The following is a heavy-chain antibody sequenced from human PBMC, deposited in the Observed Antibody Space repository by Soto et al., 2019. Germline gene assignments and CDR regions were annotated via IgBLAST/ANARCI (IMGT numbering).Heavy chain of an antibody. Sequence: QVQLVQSGAAVKKPGASVKVSCKASGYTFTSYGFSWVRQAPGKGLEWMGWISAYNGNTNYAPKLQGRVTMTTDQSTSTAYLELRSLRSVDTDVYDCASYHLNAHYYRMDGWGQGNTVPVSS. CDR3: ASYHLNAHYYRMDG. CDR2: ISAYNGNT. V-gene: IGHV1-18*01. J-gene: IGHJ6*02. CDR1: GYTFTSYG.